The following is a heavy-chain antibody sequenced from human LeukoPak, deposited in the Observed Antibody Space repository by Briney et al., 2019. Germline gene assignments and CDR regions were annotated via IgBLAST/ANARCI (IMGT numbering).Heavy chain of an antibody. CDR3: AKDPIAFGGVDYFDY. J-gene: IGHJ4*02. V-gene: IGHV3-23*01. CDR1: GFTFSSYG. Sequence: GGTLRLSCAASGFTFSSYGMRWVREAPEERLEWVSGISGRGGSTNYADSVKVRTTISRANSKNTLYLQMNSLRAEDTAVYYCAKDPIAFGGVDYFDYWGQGTLVTVSS. D-gene: IGHD3-16*01. CDR2: ISGRGGST.